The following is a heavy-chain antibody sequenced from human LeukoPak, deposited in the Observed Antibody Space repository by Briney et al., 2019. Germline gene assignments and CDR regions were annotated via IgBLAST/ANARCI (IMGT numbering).Heavy chain of an antibody. CDR3: AKDIAQGYTFGTIEEDY. V-gene: IGHV3-23*01. J-gene: IGHJ4*02. D-gene: IGHD5-12*01. Sequence: GGSLRLSCAASGIAFSRFAMSWVRQAPGKGLEWVSVVSESGDITHYAESVRGRFTISRDNSKNTLYLEMNRLRSDDTATYYCAKDIAQGYTFGTIEEDYWGQGTLVTVAS. CDR1: GIAFSRFA. CDR2: VSESGDIT.